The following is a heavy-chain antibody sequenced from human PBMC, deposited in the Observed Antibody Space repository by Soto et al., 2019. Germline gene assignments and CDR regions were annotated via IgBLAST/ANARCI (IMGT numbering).Heavy chain of an antibody. Sequence: PGGSLRLSCAASGFTFSSYAMSWVRQAPGKGLEWVSAISGSGGSTYYADSVKGRFTISRDNSKNTLYLQMNSLRAEDTAVYYCAKDLYCSRTTCYVTAEYFQHWGQGTLVTVSS. J-gene: IGHJ1*01. CDR1: GFTFSSYA. D-gene: IGHD2-2*01. V-gene: IGHV3-23*01. CDR2: ISGSGGST. CDR3: AKDLYCSRTTCYVTAEYFQH.